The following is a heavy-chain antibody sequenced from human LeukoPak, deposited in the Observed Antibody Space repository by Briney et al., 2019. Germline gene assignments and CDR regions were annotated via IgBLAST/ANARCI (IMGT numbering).Heavy chain of an antibody. V-gene: IGHV4-38-2*02. Sequence: PSETLSLTWTVSGYSISSGYYWGWIRQPPGKGLEWIGSIYHSGSTYYNPSLKSRVTISVDTSKSQFSLKLSSVTAADTAVYYCARGTVYSYGGRYFGYWGQGTLVTVSS. CDR2: IYHSGST. CDR3: ARGTVYSYGGRYFGY. D-gene: IGHD5-18*01. CDR1: GYSISSGYY. J-gene: IGHJ4*02.